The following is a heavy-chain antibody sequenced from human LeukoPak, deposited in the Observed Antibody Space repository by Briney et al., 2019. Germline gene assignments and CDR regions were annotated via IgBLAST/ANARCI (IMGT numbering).Heavy chain of an antibody. D-gene: IGHD3-22*01. CDR3: ARDRYDSSGYLYYFDY. CDR1: GFTFSSYA. CDR2: ISYDGSNK. J-gene: IGHJ4*02. V-gene: IGHV3-30-3*01. Sequence: GGSLRLSCAASGFTFSSYAMHWVRQAPGKGLEWVAVISYDGSNKCYADSVRGRFTISRDNSKNTLYLQMNSLRAEDTAVYYCARDRYDSSGYLYYFDYWGQGTLVTVSS.